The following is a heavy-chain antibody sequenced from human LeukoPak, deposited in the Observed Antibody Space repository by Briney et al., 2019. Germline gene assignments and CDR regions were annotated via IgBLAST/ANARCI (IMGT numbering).Heavy chain of an antibody. D-gene: IGHD1-26*01. V-gene: IGHV4-59*08. CDR2: IYYTGST. CDR1: GGSVSNYY. Sequence: PSETLSLTCTVSGGSVSNYYWSWIRQPPGRGLEWIGFIYYTGSTHYNPSLKSRVTMSVDTSNNQFSLKLSSVTAADTAIYYCARHSGTSPHYFDYWGQGTLVTVSS. CDR3: ARHSGTSPHYFDY. J-gene: IGHJ4*02.